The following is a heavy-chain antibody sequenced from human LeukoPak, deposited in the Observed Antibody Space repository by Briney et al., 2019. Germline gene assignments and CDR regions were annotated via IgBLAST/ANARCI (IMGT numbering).Heavy chain of an antibody. Sequence: GGSLRLSCAASGFTFSSYSMNWVRQAPGKGLEWVSYISGSSSTTYYADSVKGRFTISRDNSKNTLYLQMNSLRAEDTAVYYCAKEPMTGIAAAGYYFDYWGQGTLVTVSS. CDR3: AKEPMTGIAAAGYYFDY. D-gene: IGHD6-13*01. V-gene: IGHV3-48*01. CDR1: GFTFSSYS. CDR2: ISGSSSTT. J-gene: IGHJ4*02.